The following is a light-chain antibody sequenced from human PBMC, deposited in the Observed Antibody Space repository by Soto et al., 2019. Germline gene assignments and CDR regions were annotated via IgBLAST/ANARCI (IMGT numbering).Light chain of an antibody. V-gene: IGKV1-33*01. Sequence: DIQMTHSPSSLSASVGDRVTITCRASQSISSHLNWYQQKPGKAPKLLIYDASNLETGVPSRFSESGSGTDFTFTISSLQPEDIATYYCQQYDNLPLTFGGGTKVDI. CDR1: QSISSH. CDR2: DAS. CDR3: QQYDNLPLT. J-gene: IGKJ4*01.